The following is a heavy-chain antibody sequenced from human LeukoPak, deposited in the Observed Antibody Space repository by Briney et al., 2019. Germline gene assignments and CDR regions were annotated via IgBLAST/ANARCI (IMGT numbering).Heavy chain of an antibody. CDR2: ISNNGRYT. CDR3: ARACTGGSCLSGKDVFDI. D-gene: IGHD2-15*01. Sequence: GGSLRLSCAASGFTFSSYWMHWVRQAPGKGLVWVSYISNNGRYTNYADSVKGRFTISRDNAKNSLYLQMNSLRADDTAVYYCARACTGGSCLSGKDVFDIWGQGTNVTVSS. V-gene: IGHV3-21*01. J-gene: IGHJ3*02. CDR1: GFTFSSYW.